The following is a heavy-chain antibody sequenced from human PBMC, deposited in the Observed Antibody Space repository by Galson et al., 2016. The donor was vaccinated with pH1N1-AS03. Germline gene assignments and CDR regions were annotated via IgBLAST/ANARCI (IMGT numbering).Heavy chain of an antibody. Sequence: SLRLSCAASGFTFSDYYMSWIRQAPGKGLEWVAVISYDGSYTYYADSVKGRFTISRDNSKNTLYLQMGSLRAGDMAVYYCARGPVSYSNYWFPPPDYWGQGTLVTVSS. CDR3: ARGPVSYSNYWFPPPDY. V-gene: IGHV3-30*14. CDR1: GFTFSDYY. CDR2: ISYDGSYT. J-gene: IGHJ4*02. D-gene: IGHD6-13*01.